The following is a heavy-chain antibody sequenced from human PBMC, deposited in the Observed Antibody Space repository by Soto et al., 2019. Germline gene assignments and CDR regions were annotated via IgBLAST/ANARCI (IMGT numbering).Heavy chain of an antibody. CDR1: GGSLSSSNW. V-gene: IGHV4-4*02. J-gene: IGHJ5*02. Sequence: SETVSLTCAVSGGSLSSSNWWGWVRQPPGKGLEWIGEVYHSGSTNYNPSLKSRVTISVDKSKNQFYLKLSSVTAADTAVYYCARGPPTWDYYERPTKWTDPCGQATLVTLFS. D-gene: IGHD3-22*01. CDR2: VYHSGST. CDR3: ARGPPTWDYYERPTKWTDP.